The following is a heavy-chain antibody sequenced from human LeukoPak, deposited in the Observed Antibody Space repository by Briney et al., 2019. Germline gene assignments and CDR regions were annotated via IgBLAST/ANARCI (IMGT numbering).Heavy chain of an antibody. CDR1: GGSISSYY. D-gene: IGHD5-18*01. V-gene: IGHV4-59*01. Sequence: SQTLSLTCTVSGGSISSYYWSWIRQPPGKGLEWIGYIYYSGSTNYNPSLKSRVTISVDTSKNQFSLKLTSVTAADTAVYYCARTTEGGYTYGYFYYYYMDVWGKGTTVTISS. J-gene: IGHJ6*03. CDR2: IYYSGST. CDR3: ARTTEGGYTYGYFYYYYMDV.